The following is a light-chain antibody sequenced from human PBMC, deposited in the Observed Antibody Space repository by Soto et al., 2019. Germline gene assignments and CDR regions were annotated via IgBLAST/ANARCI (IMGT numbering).Light chain of an antibody. CDR1: HSDIGSYNL. V-gene: IGLV2-23*02. J-gene: IGLJ2*01. CDR3: CSYVGTLVV. CDR2: GLT. Sequence: QSVLTQPASVSGSPGQSITISCTGTHSDIGSYNLVFWYQHLPGRVPKLIIFGLTERTSGVPNRFSGSKSGSTAYLTISGLQAEDEADYYCCSYVGTLVVFGGGTKLTVL.